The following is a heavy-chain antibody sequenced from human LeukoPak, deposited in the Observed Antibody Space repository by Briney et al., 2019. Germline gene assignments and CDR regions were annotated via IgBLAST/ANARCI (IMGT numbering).Heavy chain of an antibody. V-gene: IGHV3-23*01. CDR3: ARTEEDAFDI. J-gene: IGHJ3*02. D-gene: IGHD1-14*01. CDR2: ISGSGGST. CDR1: GFTFSSYA. Sequence: PGGSLRLSCAASGFTFSSYAMSWVRQAPGKGLEWVSAISGSGGSTYYADSVKGRFTISRDNSKNTLYLRMNSLRAEDTAVYYCARTEEDAFDIWGQGTTVTVSS.